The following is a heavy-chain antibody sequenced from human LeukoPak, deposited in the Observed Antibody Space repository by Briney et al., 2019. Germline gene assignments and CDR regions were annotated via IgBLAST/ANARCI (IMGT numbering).Heavy chain of an antibody. Sequence: SETLSLTCTVSGGSISSYYWSWIRQPPGKGLEWIGYIYYSGSTNYNPSLKSRVTISVDTSKNQFSLKLSSVTAADTAVYYCARADYYYGSGSXSFXFDPWGQGTLVTVSS. D-gene: IGHD3-10*01. J-gene: IGHJ5*02. V-gene: IGHV4-59*01. CDR1: GGSISSYY. CDR3: ARADYYYGSGSXSFXFDP. CDR2: IYYSGST.